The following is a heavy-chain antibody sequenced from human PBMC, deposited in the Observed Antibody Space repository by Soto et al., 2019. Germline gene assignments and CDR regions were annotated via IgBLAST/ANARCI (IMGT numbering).Heavy chain of an antibody. CDR2: ISSSGSTI. V-gene: IGHV3-11*01. J-gene: IGHJ6*02. CDR3: ARDPYYDFWSASYGMDV. Sequence: GGSLRLSCAASGFTFSDYYMSWIRQAPGEGLEWVSYISSSGSTIYYADSVKGRFTISRDNAKNSLYLQMNSLRAEDTAVYYCARDPYYDFWSASYGMDVWGQGTTVTVSS. D-gene: IGHD3-3*01. CDR1: GFTFSDYY.